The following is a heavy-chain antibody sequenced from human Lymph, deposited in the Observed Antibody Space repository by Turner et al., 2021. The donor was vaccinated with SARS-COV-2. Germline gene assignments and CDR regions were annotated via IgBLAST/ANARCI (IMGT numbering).Heavy chain of an antibody. D-gene: IGHD1-26*01. J-gene: IGHJ1*01. CDR1: GGSISSSSYY. CDR2: FFYSGST. CDR3: GVGPTRWYFQH. V-gene: IGHV4-39*01. Sequence: QLQLQESGPGLVKPSAPLSLTCTVSGGSISSSSYYWGWIRQPPGKGLEWIGNFFYSGSTYYNPSLKSRVTISEDTSKNQFSLKLTSVTAADTAVYYCGVGPTRWYFQHWGQGTLVTVSS.